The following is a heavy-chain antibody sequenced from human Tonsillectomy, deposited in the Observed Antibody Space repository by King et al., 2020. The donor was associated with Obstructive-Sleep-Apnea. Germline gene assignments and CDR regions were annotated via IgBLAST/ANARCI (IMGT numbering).Heavy chain of an antibody. V-gene: IGHV4-39*07. CDR2: VYYTGST. CDR3: ARKQWLAPFDY. D-gene: IGHD6-19*01. J-gene: IGHJ4*02. CDR1: GVSISGSDYY. Sequence: QLQESGPGLVKPSETLSLTCTVSGVSISGSDYYWGWTRQPPGKGLEWIGAVYYTGSTYFNPSLKSRPTISVDTSKNQFSLRLSSVTAADTAVYYCARKQWLAPFDYWGQGTLVTVSS.